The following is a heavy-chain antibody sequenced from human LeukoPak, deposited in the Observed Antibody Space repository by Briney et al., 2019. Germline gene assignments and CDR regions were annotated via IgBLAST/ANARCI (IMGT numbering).Heavy chain of an antibody. V-gene: IGHV4-59*01. J-gene: IGHJ5*02. CDR3: ARGVVVPAAIIDP. Sequence: PSETLSLTCTVSGGSISSYYWSWIRQPPGKGLEWIGYIYYSGSTNYNPSLKSRVTISVDTSKNQFSLKLSSVTAADTAVYYCARGVVVPAAIIDPWGQGTLATVSS. D-gene: IGHD2-2*01. CDR2: IYYSGST. CDR1: GGSISSYY.